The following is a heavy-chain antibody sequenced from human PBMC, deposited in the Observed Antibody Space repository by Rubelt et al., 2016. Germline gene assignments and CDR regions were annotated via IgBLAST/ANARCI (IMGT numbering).Heavy chain of an antibody. CDR2: ITSSSSTI. D-gene: IGHD1-14*01. Sequence: GQLVESGGGLVQPGGSLRLSCAASGFTFSSHSMNWVRQAPGKGLEWVSYITSSSSTIFYADSVKGRFTISRDNAKNSLYLQMNSLRAEDSAVYYCARNRNTNSGCYAPLGQGTLVTVSS. J-gene: IGHJ5*02. CDR3: ARNRNTNSGCYAP. CDR1: GFTFSSHS. V-gene: IGHV3-48*04.